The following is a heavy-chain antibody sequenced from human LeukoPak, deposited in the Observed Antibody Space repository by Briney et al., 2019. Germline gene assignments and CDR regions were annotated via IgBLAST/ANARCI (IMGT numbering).Heavy chain of an antibody. CDR2: IIPIFDTA. CDR3: ARAGEGYKSYYYYVDV. V-gene: IGHV1-69*06. CDR1: GGTFSSYT. Sequence: EASVKVSCKASGGTFSSYTISWVRQAPGQGLEWMGGIIPIFDTAYYAQKFQGRVTITADKSTSTAYMELSSLTSEDTAVYYCARAGEGYKSYYYYVDVWGKGTTVTVSS. D-gene: IGHD5-24*01. J-gene: IGHJ6*03.